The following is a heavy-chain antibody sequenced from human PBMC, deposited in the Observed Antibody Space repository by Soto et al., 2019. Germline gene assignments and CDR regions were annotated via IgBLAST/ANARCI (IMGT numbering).Heavy chain of an antibody. CDR2: IIPIFGTA. Sequence: SVKVSCKACVCTFSSYAISWVRQAPAQGLEWVGGIIPIFGTANYAQKFQGRVRITADESTSTAYRELSSLRYEDTAVYYWARGGPITIFGVVINLASDINYYYCGRDVWGQGTTVTVSS. D-gene: IGHD3-3*01. J-gene: IGHJ6*02. V-gene: IGHV1-69*13. CDR1: VCTFSSYA. CDR3: ARGGPITIFGVVINLASDINYYYCGRDV.